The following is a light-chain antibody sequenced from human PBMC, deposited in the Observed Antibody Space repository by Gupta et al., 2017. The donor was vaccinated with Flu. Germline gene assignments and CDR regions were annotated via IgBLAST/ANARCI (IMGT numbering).Light chain of an antibody. J-gene: IGKJ2*01. CDR1: QNIEDW. CDR2: KAS. V-gene: IGKV1-5*03. Sequence: DVHLTQSPPLLATFVGDRVTITCRASQNIEDWLAWYQQKPGTAPKLLISKASTLQSGVPSRFSGSGSGTDFTLTINNLQPDDSAIYICHQYYSYSPYTFGQGTKLLI. CDR3: HQYYSYSPYT.